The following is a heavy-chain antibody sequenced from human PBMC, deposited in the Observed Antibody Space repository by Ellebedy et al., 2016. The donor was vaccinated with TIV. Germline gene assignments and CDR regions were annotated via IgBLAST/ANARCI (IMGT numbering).Heavy chain of an antibody. CDR2: IGGLDDNT. V-gene: IGHV3-23*01. CDR1: GFTFGIYA. CDR3: ASRAGTAAHGTRYFQY. D-gene: IGHD6-13*01. Sequence: PGGSLRLSCVASGFTFGIYAMSWVRQAPGKGLEWVSTIGGLDDNTKYADSVKGRFTISRDNSKDTLYLQRNSRGADDTAVYYWASRAGTAAHGTRYFQYWGQGTLVTVSS. J-gene: IGHJ1*01.